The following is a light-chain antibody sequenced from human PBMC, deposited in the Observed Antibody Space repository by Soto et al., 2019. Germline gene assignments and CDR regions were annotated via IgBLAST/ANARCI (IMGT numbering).Light chain of an antibody. CDR3: QQYNSNPLT. CDR1: QSISSW. CDR2: KAS. Sequence: DIQMTQSPSTLSASVGDRVTITCRASQSISSWLAWYQQKPGKAPKLLIYKASSLESGVPSRFSGSGSGTEFTLTISSLQPDDFATYCCQQYNSNPLTFGGGTKVDIK. V-gene: IGKV1-5*03. J-gene: IGKJ4*01.